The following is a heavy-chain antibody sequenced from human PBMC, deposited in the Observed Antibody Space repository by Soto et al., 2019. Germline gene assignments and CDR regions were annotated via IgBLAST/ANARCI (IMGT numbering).Heavy chain of an antibody. CDR2: ISAYNGNT. V-gene: IGHV1-18*01. CDR3: ARVRDIVVVPAPLGV. Sequence: ASVKASCKASGYTFTSYGISWVRQAPGQGLEWMGWISAYNGNTNYAQKLQGRVAMTTDTSTSTAYMELRSLRSDDTAVYYCARVRDIVVVPAPLGVWGQGTTVTVSS. D-gene: IGHD2-2*01. J-gene: IGHJ6*02. CDR1: GYTFTSYG.